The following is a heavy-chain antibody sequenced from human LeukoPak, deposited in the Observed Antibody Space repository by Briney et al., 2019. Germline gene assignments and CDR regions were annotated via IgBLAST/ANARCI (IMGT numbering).Heavy chain of an antibody. CDR2: ISYDGSNK. CDR1: GFTFSSYA. V-gene: IGHV3-30-3*01. D-gene: IGHD1-1*01. J-gene: IGHJ4*02. Sequence: PGGSLRLSCAASGFTFSSYAMHWVRQAPGKGLEWVAVISYDGSNKYYADSVKGRFTISRDNAKNSLSLQMNSLRAEDTAVYYCARGGMSVDYWGQGTLVTVSS. CDR3: ARGGMSVDY.